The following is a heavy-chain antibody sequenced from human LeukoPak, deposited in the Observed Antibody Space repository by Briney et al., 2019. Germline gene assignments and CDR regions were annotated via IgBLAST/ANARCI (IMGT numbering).Heavy chain of an antibody. CDR3: ARDLHYYDSSGYYLRYYYYYMDV. J-gene: IGHJ6*03. CDR2: INPNSGGT. CDR1: GYTVTGYY. V-gene: IGHV1-2*02. Sequence: ASVKVSCKASGYTVTGYYMHWVRQAPGQGLEWMGWINPNSGGTNYAQKFQGRVTMTRDTSISTAYMELSRLRSDDTAVYYCARDLHYYDSSGYYLRYYYYYMDVWGKGTTVTVSS. D-gene: IGHD3-22*01.